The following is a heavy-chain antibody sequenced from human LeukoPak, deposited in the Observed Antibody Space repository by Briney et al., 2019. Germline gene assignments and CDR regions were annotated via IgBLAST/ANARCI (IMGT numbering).Heavy chain of an antibody. CDR3: ARGLPNYYGMDV. J-gene: IGHJ6*02. V-gene: IGHV3-48*04. Sequence: GGSLRLSCAASGFTFSSYSVNWVRQAPGKGLEWVSYITSSSSAIYYADSVKGRFTISRDNAKNSLYLQMNSLRTEDTVVYYCARGLPNYYGMDVWGQGTTVTVSS. CDR2: ITSSSSAI. CDR1: GFTFSSYS.